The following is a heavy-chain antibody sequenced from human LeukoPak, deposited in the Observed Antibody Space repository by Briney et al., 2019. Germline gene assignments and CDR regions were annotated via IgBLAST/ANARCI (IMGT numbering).Heavy chain of an antibody. D-gene: IGHD6-19*01. Sequence: TSETLSLTCSVSSDSVSSYSWNWIRQPPGKGLEWIGLIFYSGTAVYNPSLKSRVTMPLDTSKIQFSLILSSVTAADTAVYYCARGKQYNNGWPYFDFWGQGTLVTVSS. CDR3: ARGKQYNNGWPYFDF. J-gene: IGHJ4*02. V-gene: IGHV4-59*02. CDR1: SDSVSSYS. CDR2: IFYSGTA.